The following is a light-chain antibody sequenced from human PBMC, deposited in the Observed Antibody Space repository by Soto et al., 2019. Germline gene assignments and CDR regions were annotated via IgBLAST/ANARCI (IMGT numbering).Light chain of an antibody. V-gene: IGKV3-11*01. J-gene: IGKJ1*01. Sequence: EIVLTQSPATLSLSPGERATLSCRASQSVSSYLAWYQQKPAQAPRLLIYDASNRATGIPARFSGSGSWTDFTLTISSLEPEDFAVYYCQQRSNWPPWTFGRGTKVEIK. CDR1: QSVSSY. CDR3: QQRSNWPPWT. CDR2: DAS.